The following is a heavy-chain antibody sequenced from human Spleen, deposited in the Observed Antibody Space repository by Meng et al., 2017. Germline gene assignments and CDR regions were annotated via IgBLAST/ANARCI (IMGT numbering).Heavy chain of an antibody. D-gene: IGHD4-23*01. Sequence: ASVKVSCKASGFSFTCYDIVWVRQATGQGLEWMGWMNPTSGQTGYVQNFQGRVTMTRDTSISTAFMELSSLRSDDTAIYYCARKYARGGNSLPGYWGQGTLVTVSS. J-gene: IGHJ4*02. CDR3: ARKYARGGNSLPGY. CDR2: MNPTSGQT. V-gene: IGHV1-8*01. CDR1: GFSFTCYD.